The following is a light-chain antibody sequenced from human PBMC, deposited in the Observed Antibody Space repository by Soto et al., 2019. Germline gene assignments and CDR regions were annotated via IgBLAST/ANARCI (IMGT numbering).Light chain of an antibody. CDR3: QRTNTAPLT. J-gene: IGKJ4*01. CDR2: AAS. CDR1: QGSRNS. Sequence: DIQMTQSPSSLAASVGDRVTITCRASQGSRNSLVWYQQKPGKPPKPLIYAASTLQSGVPSRFSGSGSGTHFTLTISSLQPEDVATYYCQRTNTAPLTFGGGTRVELK. V-gene: IGKV1-27*01.